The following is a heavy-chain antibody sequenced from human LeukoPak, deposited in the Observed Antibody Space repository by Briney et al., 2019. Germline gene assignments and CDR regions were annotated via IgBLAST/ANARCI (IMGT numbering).Heavy chain of an antibody. CDR2: IKQDGSEK. CDR1: GFTFSSYW. CDR3: ARLKLLWSNYFDY. J-gene: IGHJ4*02. D-gene: IGHD2-2*01. V-gene: IGHV3-7*01. Sequence: GGSLRLSYAASGFTFSSYWMSWVRQAPGKGLEWVANIKQDGSEKYYVDSVKGRFTISRDNAKNSLYLQMNSLRAEDTAVYYCARLKLLWSNYFDYWGQGTLVTVSS.